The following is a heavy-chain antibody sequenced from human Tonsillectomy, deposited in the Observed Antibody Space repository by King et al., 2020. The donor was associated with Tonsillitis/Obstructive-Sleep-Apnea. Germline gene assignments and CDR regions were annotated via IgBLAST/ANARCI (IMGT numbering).Heavy chain of an antibody. V-gene: IGHV2-5*02. CDR2: IYWDDDK. J-gene: IGHJ2*01. CDR3: AHSGADYGDYGGYFDL. CDR1: GFSFSTSGVG. Sequence: TLKESGPTLVKPTQTLTLTCTFSGFSFSTSGVGVGWIRQPPGKALEWLTVIYWDDDKRSSPSLKSRVTITKDTSKNQVVLTMTNMDPVDTATYYCAHSGADYGDYGGYFDLWGRGTLVTVSS. D-gene: IGHD4-17*01.